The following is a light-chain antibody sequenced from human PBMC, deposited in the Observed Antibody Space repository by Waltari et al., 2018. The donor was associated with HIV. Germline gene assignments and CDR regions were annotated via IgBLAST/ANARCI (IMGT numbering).Light chain of an antibody. J-gene: IGLJ3*02. CDR1: SSDVGGYNY. CDR3: SSYAGSNNRV. V-gene: IGLV2-8*01. Sequence: QSALTQPPSASGSPGQSVPIPCTGTSSDVGGYNYVSWYQQHPGKAPKLMIYEVSKRPSGVPDRFFGSKSGNTASLTVSGLQAEDEADYYCSSYAGSNNRVFGGGTKLTVL. CDR2: EVS.